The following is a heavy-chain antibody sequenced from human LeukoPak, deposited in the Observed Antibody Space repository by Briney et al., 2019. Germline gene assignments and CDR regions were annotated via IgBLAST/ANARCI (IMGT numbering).Heavy chain of an antibody. D-gene: IGHD1-26*01. V-gene: IGHV3-73*01. J-gene: IGHJ5*02. CDR3: TRDSGTYNWLDP. CDR1: RFTFSGSA. Sequence: GGSLRLSCVASRFTFSGSAIHWVRQSSGKGLEWVGHIDKKDNFYATTSAASVTGRFTISRDDSKNTAYLQMNSLKTEDTALYYCTRDSGTYNWLDPWGQGTLVTVSS. CDR2: IDKKDNFYAT.